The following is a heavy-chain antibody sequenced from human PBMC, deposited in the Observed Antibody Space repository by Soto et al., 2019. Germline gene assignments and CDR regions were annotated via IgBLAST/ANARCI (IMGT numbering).Heavy chain of an antibody. CDR3: ARGPLSRGSIAARKSYGMDV. D-gene: IGHD6-6*01. CDR2: IWYDGSNK. CDR1: GFTFSSYG. V-gene: IGHV3-33*01. J-gene: IGHJ6*02. Sequence: GGSLRLSCAASGFTFSSYGMHWVRQAPGKGLEWVAVIWYDGSNKYYADSVKGRFTISRDNSKNTLYLQMNSLRAEDTAVYYCARGPLSRGSIAARKSYGMDVWGQGTTVTVSS.